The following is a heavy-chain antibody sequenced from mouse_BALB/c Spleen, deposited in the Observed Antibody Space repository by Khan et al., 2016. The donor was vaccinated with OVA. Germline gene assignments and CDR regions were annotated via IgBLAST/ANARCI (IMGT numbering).Heavy chain of an antibody. D-gene: IGHD1-1*01. V-gene: IGHV1-20*02. J-gene: IGHJ2*01. CDR2: INPHIGET. Sequence: VQLQQSGPELVKPGASVKISCKASGYSFTGYFMNWVMQSHGKSLEWIGRINPHIGETFYNQKFKGKATLTVDESSSTAYMVLRSLASESSAVYYCTRIDRSDFDYWGQGTTLTVSS. CDR1: GYSFTGYF. CDR3: TRIDRSDFDY.